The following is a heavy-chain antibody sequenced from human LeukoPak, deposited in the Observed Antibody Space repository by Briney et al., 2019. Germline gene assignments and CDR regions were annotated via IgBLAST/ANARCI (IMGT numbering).Heavy chain of an antibody. CDR1: GYTFTGYY. Sequence: ASVKASCKASGYTFTGYYMHWVRQAPGQGLEWMGWINPNSGATNYAQKFQGWVTMTRDTSISTAYMELSRLRSDDTAVYYCAGATGGIAAAGTPFDYWGQGTLVTVSS. J-gene: IGHJ4*02. CDR3: AGATGGIAAAGTPFDY. CDR2: INPNSGAT. D-gene: IGHD6-13*01. V-gene: IGHV1-2*04.